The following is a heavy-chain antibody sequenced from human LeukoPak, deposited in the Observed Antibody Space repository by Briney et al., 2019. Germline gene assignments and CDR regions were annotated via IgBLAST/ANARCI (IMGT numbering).Heavy chain of an antibody. CDR2: IYYSGST. Sequence: SETLSLTCTVSGGSISSYYWSWIRQPPGKGLEWIGYIYYSGSTNYNPSLKSRVTVSVDTSKNQFSLKLSSVTAADTAVYYCARREVTSDAFDIWGQGTMVTVSS. CDR1: GGSISSYY. CDR3: ARREVTSDAFDI. V-gene: IGHV4-59*08. D-gene: IGHD2-21*02. J-gene: IGHJ3*02.